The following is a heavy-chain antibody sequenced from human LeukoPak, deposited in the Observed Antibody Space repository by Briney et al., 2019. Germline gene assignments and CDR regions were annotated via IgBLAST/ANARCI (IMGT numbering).Heavy chain of an antibody. J-gene: IGHJ3*02. D-gene: IGHD4-17*01. CDR3: GYGADAFDI. V-gene: IGHV1-46*01. Sequence: EASVKVSCKASGYTFTSYYMHWVRQAPGQGLEWMGIINPSGGSTSYAQKFQGRVTMTRDTSISTAYMELSRLRSDDTAVYYCGYGADAFDIWGQGTMVTVSS. CDR2: INPSGGST. CDR1: GYTFTSYY.